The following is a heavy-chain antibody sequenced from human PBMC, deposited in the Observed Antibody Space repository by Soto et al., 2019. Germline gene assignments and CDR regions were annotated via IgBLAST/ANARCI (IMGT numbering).Heavy chain of an antibody. CDR2: ITYDGSNQ. Sequence: GGSLRLSCAASGFIFSSYTMHWVRQAPGKGLEWVGVITYDGSNQYYADSVKGRFTISRDNSRNVLFLQMNSLRPDDTAVYYCARAPSGSYPEFDYWGQGTLVTVSS. CDR3: ARAPSGSYPEFDY. CDR1: GFIFSSYT. D-gene: IGHD1-26*01. V-gene: IGHV3-30-3*01. J-gene: IGHJ4*02.